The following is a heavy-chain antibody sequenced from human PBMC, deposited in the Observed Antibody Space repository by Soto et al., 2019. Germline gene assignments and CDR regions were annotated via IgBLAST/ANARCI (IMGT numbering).Heavy chain of an antibody. V-gene: IGHV1-24*01. CDR3: ATYEYSSSDYYFDY. D-gene: IGHD6-6*01. J-gene: IGHJ4*02. CDR2: FDPEDGET. CDR1: GYTLTELS. Sequence: ASVKVSFKVSGYTLTELSMHWVRQAPGKGLEWMGGFDPEDGETIYAQKFQGRVTMTEDTSTDTAYMELSSLRSEDTAVYYCATYEYSSSDYYFDYWGQGTLVTVSS.